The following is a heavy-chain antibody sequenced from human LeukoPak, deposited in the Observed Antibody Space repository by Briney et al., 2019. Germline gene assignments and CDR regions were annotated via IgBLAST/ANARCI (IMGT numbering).Heavy chain of an antibody. CDR1: GFTFSSYG. J-gene: IGHJ6*03. Sequence: GGSLRLSCAAYGFTFSSYGMHWVRQAPGKGLEWVAFIRYDGSNKYYADSVKGRFTISRDNSKNTLYLQMNSLRAEDTAVYYCAIYSIAEYYYYYYMDVWGKGTTVTVSS. CDR2: IRYDGSNK. V-gene: IGHV3-30*02. D-gene: IGHD4-11*01. CDR3: AIYSIAEYYYYYYMDV.